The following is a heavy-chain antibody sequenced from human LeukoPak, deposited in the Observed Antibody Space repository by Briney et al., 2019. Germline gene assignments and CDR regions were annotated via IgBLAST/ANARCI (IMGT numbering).Heavy chain of an antibody. CDR1: GFIFSNYN. V-gene: IGHV3-48*01. J-gene: IGHJ4*02. D-gene: IGHD5-18*01. CDR2: ISSSSGTI. CDR3: ARALGYSYGSAVDY. Sequence: PGGSLRLSCAASGFIFSNYNMNWVRQTPGKGLEWLSYISSSSGTIYYADSVKGRFTISGDNAKNSLHLQMNSLRAEDTAVYYCARALGYSYGSAVDYWGQGTRVTVSS.